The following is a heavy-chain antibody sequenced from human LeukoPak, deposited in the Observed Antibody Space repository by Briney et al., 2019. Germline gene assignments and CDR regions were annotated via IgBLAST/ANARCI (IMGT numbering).Heavy chain of an antibody. V-gene: IGHV3-20*01. CDR3: ARDLIITGTTPDAFDI. J-gene: IGHJ3*02. Sequence: GGSLRLSCAASGFTFDDYGMSWVRQAPGKGLEWVSGINWNGGSTGYADSVKGRFTISRDNAKNSLYLQMNSLRAEDTALYHCARDLIITGTTPDAFDIWGQGTMVTVSS. CDR2: INWNGGST. D-gene: IGHD1-7*01. CDR1: GFTFDDYG.